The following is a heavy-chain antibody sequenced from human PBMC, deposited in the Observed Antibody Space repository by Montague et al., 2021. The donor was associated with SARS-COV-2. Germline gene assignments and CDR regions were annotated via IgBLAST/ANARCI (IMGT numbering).Heavy chain of an antibody. J-gene: IGHJ4*02. V-gene: IGHV4-31*03. Sequence: TLSLTCTVSGGSISSGAYYWNWIRQHPGEGLEWIGYIYYTGTTXYNPSLKSRVSISVDTSKNQFSLKLSSVTAADTAVYYCARNSGGYGGGTYYFDYWGQGLLVTVSS. CDR3: ARNSGGYGGGTYYFDY. CDR2: IYYTGTT. CDR1: GGSISSGAYY. D-gene: IGHD2-15*01.